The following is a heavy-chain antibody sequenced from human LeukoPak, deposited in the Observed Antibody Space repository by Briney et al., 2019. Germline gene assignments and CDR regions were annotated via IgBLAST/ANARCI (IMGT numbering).Heavy chain of an antibody. D-gene: IGHD6-6*01. CDR1: GFTFSSYS. CDR3: ARDLIAARPGAFDI. CDR2: VSSSSGYI. V-gene: IGHV3-21*01. J-gene: IGHJ3*02. Sequence: GGSLRLSCAASGFTFSSYSMNWVRQAPGRGVEWVSSVSSSSGYIYYADSVKGRFTISRDNAKNSLYLQMNSLRAEDTAVYYCARDLIAARPGAFDIWGQGTMVTVSS.